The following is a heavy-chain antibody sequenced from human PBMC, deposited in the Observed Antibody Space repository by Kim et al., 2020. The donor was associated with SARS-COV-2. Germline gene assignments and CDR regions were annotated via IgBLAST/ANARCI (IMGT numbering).Heavy chain of an antibody. J-gene: IGHJ6*02. CDR3: TTDRAPLLYYYGSGSPKIYGMDV. V-gene: IGHV3-15*01. CDR2: IKSKTDGGTT. Sequence: GGSLRLSCAASGFTFSNAWMSWVRQAPGKGLEWVGRIKSKTDGGTTDYAAPVKGRFTISRDDSKNTLYLQMNSLKTEDTAVYYCTTDRAPLLYYYGSGSPKIYGMDVWGQGTTVTVSS. D-gene: IGHD3-10*01. CDR1: GFTFSNAW.